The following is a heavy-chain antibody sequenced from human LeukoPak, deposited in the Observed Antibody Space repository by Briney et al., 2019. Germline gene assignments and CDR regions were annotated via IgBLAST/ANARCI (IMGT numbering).Heavy chain of an antibody. Sequence: GASVKVSCKASGYTFTGYYMHWGRQAPGQGLEWMGWINPNSGGTNYAQKFQGRVTMTRDTSISTAYMELSRLRSDDTAVYYCARDLVVAAPFDYWGQGTLVTVSS. CDR2: INPNSGGT. CDR3: ARDLVVAAPFDY. D-gene: IGHD2-15*01. J-gene: IGHJ4*02. V-gene: IGHV1-2*02. CDR1: GYTFTGYY.